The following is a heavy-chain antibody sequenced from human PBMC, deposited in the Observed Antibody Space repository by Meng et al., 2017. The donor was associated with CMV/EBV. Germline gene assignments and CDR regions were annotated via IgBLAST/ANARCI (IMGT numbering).Heavy chain of an antibody. Sequence: VTLGESGGGFVLAGGSLGLSCGVSGLSMRFFWRHWVRQVPGKGLEWLSRIDENGSSVSYADSVRGRFTISRDDAKNTLFLQMNSLRVEDTAVYYCARGLEEGLGWEMGYWGHGTLVTGLL. J-gene: IGHJ4*01. CDR3: ARGLEEGLGWEMGY. D-gene: IGHD3-16*01. CDR2: IDENGSSV. CDR1: GLSMRFFW. V-gene: IGHV3-74*01.